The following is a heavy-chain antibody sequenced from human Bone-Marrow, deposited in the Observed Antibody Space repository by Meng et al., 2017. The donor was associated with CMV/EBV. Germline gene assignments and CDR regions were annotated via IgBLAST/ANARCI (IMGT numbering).Heavy chain of an antibody. CDR2: VIPMSGVP. V-gene: IGHV1-69*10. Sequence: SVKVSCKASGIVFNRFAFSWVRQAPGQGLEWMGGVIPMSGVPDYAQKFLGRVTIISDQSTGTVYLELSSLRSEDTALYYCATSGDWNDLSAQFYFDDWGQGTRVTVSS. D-gene: IGHD1-1*01. CDR1: GIVFNRFA. CDR3: ATSGDWNDLSAQFYFDD. J-gene: IGHJ4*02.